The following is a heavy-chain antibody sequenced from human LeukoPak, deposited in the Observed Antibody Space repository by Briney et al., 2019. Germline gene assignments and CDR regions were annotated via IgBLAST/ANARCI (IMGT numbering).Heavy chain of an antibody. Sequence: SVKVSCKASGGTFSSYAISWVRQAPGQGLEWMGGIIPIFGTANHAQKFQGRVTITADESTSTAYMELSSLRSEDTAVYYCASGYDSSGYYYSQYWGQGTLVTVSS. V-gene: IGHV1-69*13. J-gene: IGHJ4*02. D-gene: IGHD3-22*01. CDR1: GGTFSSYA. CDR2: IIPIFGTA. CDR3: ASGYDSSGYYYSQY.